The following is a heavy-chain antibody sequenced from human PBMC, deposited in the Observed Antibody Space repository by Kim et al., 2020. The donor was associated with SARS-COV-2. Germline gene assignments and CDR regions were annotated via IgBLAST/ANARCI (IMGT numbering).Heavy chain of an antibody. D-gene: IGHD3-16*01. V-gene: IGHV1-69*01. J-gene: IGHJ3*02. CDR3: ARALGGAAFVAFDI. Sequence: AQKFQGRVTITADESTSTAYMELSSLRSEDTAVYYCARALGGAAFVAFDIWGQGTMVTVSS.